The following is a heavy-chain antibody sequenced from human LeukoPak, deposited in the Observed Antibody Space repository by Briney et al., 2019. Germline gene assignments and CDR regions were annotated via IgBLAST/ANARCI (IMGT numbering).Heavy chain of an antibody. V-gene: IGHV3-23*01. Sequence: PGGPLRLPCVGSGLTFSNNPLSWVRQAPGKGLEWVTAISGSGGNTYYADSVRGRFTISRDNSKNTLFLQMNTLRADDTAVYYCATTKQARRYFDYWGQGTLVTVSS. J-gene: IGHJ4*02. CDR2: ISGSGGNT. D-gene: IGHD1-1*01. CDR3: ATTKQARRYFDY. CDR1: GLTFSNNP.